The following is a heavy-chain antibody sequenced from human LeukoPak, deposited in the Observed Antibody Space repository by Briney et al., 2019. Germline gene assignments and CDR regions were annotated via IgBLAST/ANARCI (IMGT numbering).Heavy chain of an antibody. D-gene: IGHD6-19*01. CDR1: GFTFSDYW. Sequence: GSLRLSCAASGFTFSDYWMHWVRQVPGKGLVWVSRINTDGRSTIYADSVKGRFTTSRDNAKNTLYLQMNSLRGEDTGVYYCGRDESVSGPTTFDFWGQGTLVTVSS. CDR2: INTDGRST. J-gene: IGHJ4*02. V-gene: IGHV3-74*01. CDR3: GRDESVSGPTTFDF.